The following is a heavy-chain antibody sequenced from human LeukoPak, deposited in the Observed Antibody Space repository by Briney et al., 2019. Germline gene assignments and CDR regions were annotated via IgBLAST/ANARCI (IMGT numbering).Heavy chain of an antibody. D-gene: IGHD4-11*01. CDR3: VRGLGDV. Sequence: PGGSLRLSCSASGFIFSDCWMHWVRQAPGKGPVWVSRINNDGKILTYADSVKGRFTISRDSAKDTVYLQMNSLRVEDTAVYYCVRGLGDVWGKGTPVTVSS. V-gene: IGHV3-74*03. CDR1: GFIFSDCW. J-gene: IGHJ6*04. CDR2: INNDGKIL.